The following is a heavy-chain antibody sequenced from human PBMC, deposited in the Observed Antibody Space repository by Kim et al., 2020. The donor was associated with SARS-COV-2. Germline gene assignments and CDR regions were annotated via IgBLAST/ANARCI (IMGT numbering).Heavy chain of an antibody. CDR2: IYPGDSDT. Sequence: GESLKISCKGSGYSFTSYWIGWVRQMPGKGLEWMGIIYPGDSDTRYSPSFQGQVTISADKSISTAYLQWSSLKASDTAVYYCVTHDYVDPPAFDIWGQGTMDSVS. CDR1: GYSFTSYW. D-gene: IGHD4-17*01. V-gene: IGHV5-51*01. CDR3: VTHDYVDPPAFDI. J-gene: IGHJ3*02.